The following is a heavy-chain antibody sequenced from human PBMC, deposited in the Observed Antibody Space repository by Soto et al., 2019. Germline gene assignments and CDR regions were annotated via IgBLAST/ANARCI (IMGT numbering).Heavy chain of an antibody. D-gene: IGHD3-3*01. CDR3: ERGGLGYDFSAFDI. J-gene: IGHJ3*02. V-gene: IGHV3-23*01. CDR2: ISDSGGST. Sequence: GGSLRLSCAASGFASISYAMSWVRQAPGKGLEWVSGISDSGGSTYYADSVNGRFTISRDNSKNALYLQMNSLRAEDTAVYYCERGGLGYDFSAFDIWGQGTMVTVSS. CDR1: GFASISYA.